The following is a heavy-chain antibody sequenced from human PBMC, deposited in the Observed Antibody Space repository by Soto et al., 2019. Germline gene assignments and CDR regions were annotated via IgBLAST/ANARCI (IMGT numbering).Heavy chain of an antibody. CDR3: ARDGVHYYDILTGYSNAPYYYGMDV. D-gene: IGHD3-9*01. CDR1: GYTFTSYY. Sequence: ASVKVSCKASGYTFTSYYMHWVRQAPGQGLEWMGIINPSGGSTSYAQKFQGRVTMTRDTSTSTVYMELSSLRSEDTAVYYCARDGVHYYDILTGYSNAPYYYGMDVWGQGTTVTVSS. CDR2: INPSGGST. V-gene: IGHV1-46*01. J-gene: IGHJ6*02.